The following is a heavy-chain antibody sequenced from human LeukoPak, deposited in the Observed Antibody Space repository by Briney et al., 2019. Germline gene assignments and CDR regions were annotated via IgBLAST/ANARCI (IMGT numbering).Heavy chain of an antibody. V-gene: IGHV3-23*01. CDR3: AKIAETSGIYGQGYDY. CDR2: ISGSGDNT. J-gene: IGHJ4*02. CDR1: GFTFSSYG. D-gene: IGHD1-26*01. Sequence: GGSLRLSCAASGFTFSSYGMSWVRQAPGKRLEWVSGISGSGDNTHNADFVKGRFTISRDNSKNTLYLQMNSLRAEDTAVYYCAKIAETSGIYGQGYDYWGQGTLVTVSS.